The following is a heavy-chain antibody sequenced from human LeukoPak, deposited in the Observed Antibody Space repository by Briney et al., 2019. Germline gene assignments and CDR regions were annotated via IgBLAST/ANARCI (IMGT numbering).Heavy chain of an antibody. J-gene: IGHJ5*02. CDR1: GYTFTGYY. V-gene: IGHV1-2*02. D-gene: IGHD1-26*01. Sequence: ASVKVSCKASGYTFTGYYIHWVRQAPGQGLEWMGWINPNSGGTNYAQKFQGRVTMTRDTSISTAYMELSRLRSDDTAVYYCANQRWGIVGAYYHWGQGTLVTVSS. CDR3: ANQRWGIVGAYYH. CDR2: INPNSGGT.